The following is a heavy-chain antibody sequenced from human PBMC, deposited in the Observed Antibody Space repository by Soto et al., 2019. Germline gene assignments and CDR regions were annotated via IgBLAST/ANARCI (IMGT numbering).Heavy chain of an antibody. J-gene: IGHJ4*02. CDR3: ARGITLPTPLDY. V-gene: IGHV1-3*05. CDR2: INAGNGNT. CDR1: GYTFTSYA. Sequence: QVQLVQSGAEEKKPGASVKVSCKASGYTFTSYAMHWVRQAPEQRLEWMGWINAGNGNTKYSQKFQGRVTITRDTSASTAYMELSSQRSEDTAVYYCARGITLPTPLDYWGQGTLVTVSS. D-gene: IGHD1-20*01.